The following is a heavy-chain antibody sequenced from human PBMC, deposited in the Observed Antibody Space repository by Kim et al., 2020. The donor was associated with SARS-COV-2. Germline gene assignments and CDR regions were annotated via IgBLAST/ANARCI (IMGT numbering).Heavy chain of an antibody. CDR3: ARAGRCLHSNFDY. Sequence: ASVKVSCKASGYKLTGYSMHWVRQAPGQGLEWMGRINPDSGGTKHAQKFKGRVTMTRDTSISTAYMELSSLRSDDTAVYYCARAGRCLHSNFDYWGQGTLVTVSS. CDR1: GYKLTGYS. J-gene: IGHJ4*02. V-gene: IGHV1-2*06. CDR2: INPDSGGT. D-gene: IGHD5-18*01.